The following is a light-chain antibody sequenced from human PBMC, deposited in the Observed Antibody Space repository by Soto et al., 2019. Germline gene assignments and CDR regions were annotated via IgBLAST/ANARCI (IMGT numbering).Light chain of an antibody. V-gene: IGKV3-20*01. CDR2: VAS. CDR1: QSVSSSY. CDR3: QQYGSSPWT. J-gene: IGKJ1*01. Sequence: EIVLTQSPGTLSLSPGERATLSCRASQSVSSSYLAWYQQKPGQAPRLLIYVASSRAPGIPDRFSGSGSGTDFTLTISRLGPEDFAVYYCQQYGSSPWTFGQGTKVEIK.